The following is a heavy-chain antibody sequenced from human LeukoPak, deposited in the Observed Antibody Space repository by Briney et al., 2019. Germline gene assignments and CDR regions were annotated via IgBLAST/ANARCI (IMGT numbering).Heavy chain of an antibody. CDR1: GYTFTNCY. Sequence: ASVKVSCKASGYTFTNCYIHWVRQAPGQGSEWMGIINPSDGSTSYAQKFQGRVTMTRDTSTSTVYMELSSLRSEDTAVYYCARARYDFWSGYYRWGQGTLVTVSS. V-gene: IGHV1-46*01. CDR2: INPSDGST. CDR3: ARARYDFWSGYYR. D-gene: IGHD3-3*01. J-gene: IGHJ4*02.